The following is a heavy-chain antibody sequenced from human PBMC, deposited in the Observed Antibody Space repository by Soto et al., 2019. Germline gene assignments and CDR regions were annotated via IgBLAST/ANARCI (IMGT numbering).Heavy chain of an antibody. J-gene: IGHJ4*02. CDR2: IYYSGST. V-gene: IGHV4-30-4*01. CDR3: ARERIENIVVVPAAIRGVFDY. CDR1: GGSISSGDYY. D-gene: IGHD2-2*01. Sequence: SETLSLTCTVSGGSISSGDYYWSWIRQPPGKGLEWIGYIYYSGSTYYNPSLKSRVTISVDTSKNQFSLKLSSVTAADTAVYYCARERIENIVVVPAAIRGVFDYWGQGTLVTVSS.